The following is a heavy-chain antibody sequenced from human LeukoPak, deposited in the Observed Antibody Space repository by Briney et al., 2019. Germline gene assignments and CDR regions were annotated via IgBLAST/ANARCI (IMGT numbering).Heavy chain of an antibody. CDR2: INWNGGST. J-gene: IGHJ4*02. Sequence: GGSLRLSCAASGFTFDDYGMSWVRQASGKGLEWVSGINWNGGSTGYADSVKGRFTISRDNAKNSLYLQMNSLRAEDTAVYYCARTNEYSSSSAFDYWGQGTLVTVSS. D-gene: IGHD6-6*01. CDR3: ARTNEYSSSSAFDY. CDR1: GFTFDDYG. V-gene: IGHV3-20*04.